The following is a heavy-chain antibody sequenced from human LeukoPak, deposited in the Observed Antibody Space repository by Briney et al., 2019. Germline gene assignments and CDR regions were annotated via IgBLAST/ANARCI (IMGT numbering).Heavy chain of an antibody. J-gene: IGHJ4*02. CDR1: GGSISSYY. CDR3: ARVPGASDY. V-gene: IGHV4-34*01. Sequence: KSSETLSLTCTVSGGSISSYYWSWIRQPPGKGLEWIGEINHSGSTNYNPSLKSRVTISVDTSKNQFSLKLSSVTAADTAVYYCARVPGASDYWGQRTLVTVSS. D-gene: IGHD2-2*01. CDR2: INHSGST.